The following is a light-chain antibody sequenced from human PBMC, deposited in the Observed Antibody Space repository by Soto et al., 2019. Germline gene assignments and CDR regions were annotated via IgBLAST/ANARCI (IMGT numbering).Light chain of an antibody. J-gene: IGKJ2*01. CDR3: QQSYRSPYT. V-gene: IGKV3-15*01. Sequence: EIVMTQSPATLSVSPGERATLSCRASQSVSSNLAWYQQKPGQAPRLLIYRVSTRATGIPARFSGSGSGTEFTLTISSLQSEDFATYYCQQSYRSPYTFGQGTKLEIK. CDR2: RVS. CDR1: QSVSSN.